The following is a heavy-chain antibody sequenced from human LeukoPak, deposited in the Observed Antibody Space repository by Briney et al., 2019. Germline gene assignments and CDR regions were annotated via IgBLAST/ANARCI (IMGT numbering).Heavy chain of an antibody. J-gene: IGHJ2*01. Sequence: SETLSLTCAVYGASFSDYYWSWIRQPPGKGLEWIGEINLSGSTNYNPSLESRVTMSLDTSKNQFPLKLSSVTAADTAVYYCARVDSSSRWYFDLWGRGTLVTVSS. CDR1: GASFSDYY. D-gene: IGHD6-6*01. CDR3: ARVDSSSRWYFDL. V-gene: IGHV4-34*01. CDR2: INLSGST.